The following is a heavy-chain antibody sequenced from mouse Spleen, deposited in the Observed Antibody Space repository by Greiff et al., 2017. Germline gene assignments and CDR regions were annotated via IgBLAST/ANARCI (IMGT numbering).Heavy chain of an antibody. CDR1: GYTFTTYP. Sequence: QVQLQRSGAELVKPGASGKMSCKASGYTFTTYPIAGMKQNHGKSLEWIGNFHPYIDDTKYNEKFKGKATLTVEKSSSTVYLARSRLTSDDSAVYYYAGQEDGYPYWYFDVWGAGTTVTASS. CDR3: AGQEDGYPYWYFDV. J-gene: IGHJ1*01. CDR2: FHPYIDDT. V-gene: IGHV1-47*01. D-gene: IGHD2-3*01.